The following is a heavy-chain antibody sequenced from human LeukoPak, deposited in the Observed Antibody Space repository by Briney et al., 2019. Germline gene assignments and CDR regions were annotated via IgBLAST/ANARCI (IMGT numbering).Heavy chain of an antibody. Sequence: SGPTLVNPTQTLTLTCTFSGFSLSTSGAGVGWIRQPPGKALEWLALIYLDDDKRYSPSLKSRLTITKDTSKNQVVLTMTNMDPVDTATYYCAHSRSTYSYGYYGWFDPWGQGTLVTVSS. CDR2: IYLDDDK. CDR3: AHSRSTYSYGYYGWFDP. CDR1: GFSLSTSGAG. V-gene: IGHV2-5*02. D-gene: IGHD5-18*01. J-gene: IGHJ5*02.